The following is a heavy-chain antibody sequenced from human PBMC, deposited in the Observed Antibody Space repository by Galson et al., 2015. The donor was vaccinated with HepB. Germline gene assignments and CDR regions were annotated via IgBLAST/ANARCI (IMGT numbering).Heavy chain of an antibody. CDR3: ARHMSLVTVFFGYAFDV. CDR1: GFTLSTNDMC. D-gene: IGHD2-21*02. CDR2: MYYSGST. J-gene: IGHJ3*01. Sequence: LVKPTQTLTLTCTFSGFTLSTNDMCVSWIRQPPGKGLEWIGSMYYSGSTYYNPSLKSRVTISVDTSKNQFSLKLSSVTAADTALYYCARHMSLVTVFFGYAFDVWGQGTMVTVSS. V-gene: IGHV4-39*01.